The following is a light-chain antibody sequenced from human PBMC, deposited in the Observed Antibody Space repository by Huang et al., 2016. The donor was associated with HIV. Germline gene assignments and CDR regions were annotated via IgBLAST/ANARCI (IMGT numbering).Light chain of an antibody. CDR2: DAS. CDR3: QHYENWPSLT. Sequence: EIVMTQSPATLSVSPGERATLSCRARQSISSNVACYQQKPGQAPRLLIYDASTRATGIPARFSGSGSGTHFSLTISSPQSEDSAVYYCQHYENWPSLTFGGGTKVAIK. V-gene: IGKV3-15*01. J-gene: IGKJ4*01. CDR1: QSISSN.